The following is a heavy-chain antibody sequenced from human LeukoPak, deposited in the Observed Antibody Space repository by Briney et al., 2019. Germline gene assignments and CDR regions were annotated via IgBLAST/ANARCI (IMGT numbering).Heavy chain of an antibody. D-gene: IGHD3-9*01. Sequence: GGSLRLSCAASGFTFSDYYMSWIRQAPGKGLEWVSYISSSSSYTNYADSVKGRFTISRDNAKNSLYLQMNSLRAEDTAVYYCARLVRVLRYFDWPSTHDGYDIWGQGTVVTVSS. J-gene: IGHJ3*02. V-gene: IGHV3-11*06. CDR2: ISSSSSYT. CDR1: GFTFSDYY. CDR3: ARLVRVLRYFDWPSTHDGYDI.